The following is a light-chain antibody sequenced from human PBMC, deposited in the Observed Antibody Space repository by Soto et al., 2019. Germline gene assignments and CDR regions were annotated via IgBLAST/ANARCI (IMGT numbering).Light chain of an antibody. V-gene: IGLV2-23*01. Sequence: QSALAQPASVSGSPGQSITISCTGTSTDVGAYDSVSWYQQHPHKAPQVIIYKGTQRPSAVSNRFSGSTSGNAASLTISGLQADDEADYFCCSSAPDSTYVFGTGTKLTVL. CDR1: STDVGAYDS. J-gene: IGLJ1*01. CDR3: CSSAPDSTYV. CDR2: KGT.